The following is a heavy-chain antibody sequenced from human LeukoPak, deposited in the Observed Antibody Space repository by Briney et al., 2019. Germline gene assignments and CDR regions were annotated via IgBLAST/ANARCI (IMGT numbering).Heavy chain of an antibody. D-gene: IGHD3-9*01. CDR3: ARGQQGILTGYNPYFDY. Sequence: ASVKVSCKASGYTFIGYYIHWVRQAPGQGLEWMGWINPNSGGTNYAQKFQGRVTMTRDTSISTAYMELSRLRSDDTAVYYCARGQQGILTGYNPYFDYWGQGTLVTVSS. CDR2: INPNSGGT. CDR1: GYTFIGYY. J-gene: IGHJ4*02. V-gene: IGHV1-2*02.